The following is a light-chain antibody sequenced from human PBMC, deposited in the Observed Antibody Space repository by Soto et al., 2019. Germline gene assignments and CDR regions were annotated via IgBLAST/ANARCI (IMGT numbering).Light chain of an antibody. CDR3: QVYDSALSARYV. V-gene: IGLV1-40*01. Sequence: QSVLTPPPSVSGAPGQRGSIYCTGSSSNIGSGYDVPWNQQRPAPAPFLLIFGTPNRPSRVPPRFSGSNSAPSAPLAITGLQAEVVGDHYCQVYDSALSARYVFATGTKAPVL. J-gene: IGLJ1*01. CDR2: GTP. CDR1: SSNIGSGYD.